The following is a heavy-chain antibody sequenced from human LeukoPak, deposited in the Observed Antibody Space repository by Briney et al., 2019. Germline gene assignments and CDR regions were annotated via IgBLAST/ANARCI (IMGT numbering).Heavy chain of an antibody. CDR1: GGSFSGYY. CDR2: INHSGST. J-gene: IGHJ5*02. CDR3: ARAYSYGSYNWFDP. D-gene: IGHD5-18*01. V-gene: IGHV4-34*01. Sequence: SETLSLTCAVYGGSFSGYYWSWIRQPPGKGLEWIGEINHSGSTNYNPSLKSRVTISVDTSKNQFSLKLSSVTAADTAVYYCARAYSYGSYNWFDPWGQGTLVTVSS.